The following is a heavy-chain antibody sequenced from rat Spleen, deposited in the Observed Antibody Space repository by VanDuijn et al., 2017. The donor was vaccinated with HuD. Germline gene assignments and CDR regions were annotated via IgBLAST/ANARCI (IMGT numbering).Heavy chain of an antibody. CDR3: ARHVDGTYYYGVMDA. V-gene: IGHV5-25*01. D-gene: IGHD1-12*02. CDR2: ISSGGGGT. Sequence: EVQLVESGGVLVQPGRSMKLSCAASGFTFSDYYMAWVRQAPKKGLEWVASISSGGGGTYYPDSVKGRFTISRDNAKSTLYLQMDSLRSEDTASYYCARHVDGTYYYGVMDAWGQGASVTVSS. J-gene: IGHJ4*01. CDR1: GFTFSDYY.